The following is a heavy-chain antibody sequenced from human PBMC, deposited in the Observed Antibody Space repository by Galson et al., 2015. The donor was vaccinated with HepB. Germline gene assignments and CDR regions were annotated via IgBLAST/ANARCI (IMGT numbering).Heavy chain of an antibody. CDR3: ARPVYSSGWYLDY. J-gene: IGHJ4*02. CDR2: IYPGDSDT. CDR1: GYRFTTYW. V-gene: IGHV5-51*01. Sequence: QSGAEVKKPGDSLKISCKGSGYRFTTYWIGWVRQMPGKGLEWMGIIYPGDSDTRYSPSFQGQVTMSADKSISTAYLQWSSLKASDTAMYYGARPVYSSGWYLDYWGQGTLVTVSS. D-gene: IGHD6-19*01.